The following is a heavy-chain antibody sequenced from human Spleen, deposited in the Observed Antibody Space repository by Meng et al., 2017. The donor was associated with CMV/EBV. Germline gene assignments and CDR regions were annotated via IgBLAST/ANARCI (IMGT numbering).Heavy chain of an antibody. D-gene: IGHD3-22*01. CDR1: GFTFSGSA. V-gene: IGHV3-73*01. Sequence: GGSLRLSCAASGFTFSGSAMHWVRQASGKGLEWVGHIRTKANNYATAYAASVKGRFTISRDDSKNTAYLQMNSLKTEDTAVYCCTSRTYYYDSYASYHWFDPWGQGTLVTVSS. J-gene: IGHJ5*02. CDR3: TSRTYYYDSYASYHWFDP. CDR2: IRTKANNYAT.